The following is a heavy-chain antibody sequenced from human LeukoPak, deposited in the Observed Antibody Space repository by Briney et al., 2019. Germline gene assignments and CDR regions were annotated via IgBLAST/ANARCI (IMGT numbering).Heavy chain of an antibody. CDR1: GFTFSSYA. D-gene: IGHD5-12*01. CDR3: AKDRVSRYGAYDCGGS. Sequence: GGSLRLSCAVWGFTFSSYAMNCVRQARGWGPEWVSAISGSGDVTYYADSVKGRFTISRDNSKNTLFLHMNSLRAEDTAIYYCAKDRVSRYGAYDCGGSWGQGTLVTVSS. CDR2: ISGSGDVT. J-gene: IGHJ5*02. V-gene: IGHV3-23*01.